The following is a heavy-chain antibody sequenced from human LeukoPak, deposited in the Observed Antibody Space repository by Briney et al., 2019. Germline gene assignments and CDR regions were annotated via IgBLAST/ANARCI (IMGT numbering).Heavy chain of an antibody. CDR2: IYYSGST. D-gene: IGHD3-22*01. Sequence: TASETLSLTCTVSGGSISSYYWSWIRQPPGKGLEWIGYIYYSGSTNYNPSLKSQVTISVDTSKNQFSLKLSSVTAADTAVYYCARGAHYYDTSGYLMPLNYWGQGTLVTVSS. CDR1: GGSISSYY. V-gene: IGHV4-59*01. J-gene: IGHJ4*02. CDR3: ARGAHYYDTSGYLMPLNY.